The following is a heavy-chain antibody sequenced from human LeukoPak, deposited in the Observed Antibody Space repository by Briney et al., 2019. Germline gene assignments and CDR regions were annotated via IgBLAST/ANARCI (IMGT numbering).Heavy chain of an antibody. Sequence: GSLRLSCAASGFTVITNDMTWVRQAPAKGLEWGSVLYSDGNTKYADSVQGRFTISRDNSKNTLYLEMNSLSPDDTAVYYCARGVEPLAANTLAYWGQGTLVTVSS. J-gene: IGHJ4*02. CDR3: ARGVEPLAANTLAY. CDR1: GFTVITND. V-gene: IGHV3-53*01. D-gene: IGHD1-14*01. CDR2: LYSDGNT.